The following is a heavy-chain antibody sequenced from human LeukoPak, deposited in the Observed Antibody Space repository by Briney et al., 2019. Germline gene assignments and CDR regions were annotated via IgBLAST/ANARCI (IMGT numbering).Heavy chain of an antibody. D-gene: IGHD6-19*01. V-gene: IGHV3-74*01. J-gene: IGHJ4*02. CDR1: GFTFSSYW. Sequence: QPGGSLRLSCAAPGFTFSSYWMHWVRQAPGKGLVWVSRINSDGSSTYYADSVKGRFTISRDNAKNTLYLQMNSLRAEYTAVYYCAALRAAVAGTGIIGWGQGTLVTVSS. CDR2: INSDGSST. CDR3: AALRAAVAGTGIIG.